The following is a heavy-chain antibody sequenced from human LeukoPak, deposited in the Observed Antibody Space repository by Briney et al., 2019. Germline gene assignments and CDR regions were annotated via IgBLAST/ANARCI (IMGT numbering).Heavy chain of an antibody. D-gene: IGHD6-13*01. CDR1: GGSISSYY. V-gene: IGHV4-4*07. Sequence: PSETLSLTCTVSGGSISSYYWSWIRQPAGKGLEWIGRIYTSGSTNYNPSLKSRVTMSVDTSKNQFSLKLSSVTAADTAVYYCARKGSSSWLTYFDYWGQGTLVTVSS. CDR3: ARKGSSSWLTYFDY. J-gene: IGHJ4*02. CDR2: IYTSGST.